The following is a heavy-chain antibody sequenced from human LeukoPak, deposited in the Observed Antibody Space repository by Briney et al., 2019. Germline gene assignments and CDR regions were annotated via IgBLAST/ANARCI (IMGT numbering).Heavy chain of an antibody. D-gene: IGHD1-1*01. Sequence: PGGSLRLSCAASGFNFNLFWMTWVRQAPGKGLQWVANIKQDGSEKYYVDSMKGRFTISRDDAKKTLYLQMNSLRAEDTAVYYCARGWNGFDYWGQGTLVTVSS. J-gene: IGHJ4*02. V-gene: IGHV3-7*05. CDR1: GFNFNLFW. CDR2: IKQDGSEK. CDR3: ARGWNGFDY.